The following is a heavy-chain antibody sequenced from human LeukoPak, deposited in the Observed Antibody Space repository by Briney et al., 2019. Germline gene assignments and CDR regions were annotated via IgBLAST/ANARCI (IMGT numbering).Heavy chain of an antibody. CDR3: ARDPSYDILTGSA. CDR2: IYYSGST. J-gene: IGHJ5*02. CDR1: GFTFSSYS. Sequence: GSLRLSCAASGFTFSSYSMNWIRQPPGKGLEWIGSIYYSGSTYYNPSLKSRVTISVDTSKNQFSLKLSSVTAADTAVYYCARDPSYDILTGSAWGQGTLVTVSS. D-gene: IGHD3-9*01. V-gene: IGHV4-39*07.